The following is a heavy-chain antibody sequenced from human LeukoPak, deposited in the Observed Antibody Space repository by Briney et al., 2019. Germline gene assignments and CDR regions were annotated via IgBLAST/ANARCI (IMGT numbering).Heavy chain of an antibody. V-gene: IGHV3-30*18. J-gene: IGHJ6*02. CDR3: AKDLRYCSGGSCYNGMDV. Sequence: GGSLRLSCAASGFTFNSYGMHWVRQAPGKGLEWVAVISYDGSNKYYADSVKGRFTISRDNSKNTLYLQMNSLRAEDTAVYYCAKDLRYCSGGSCYNGMDVWGQGTTVTVSS. CDR2: ISYDGSNK. CDR1: GFTFNSYG. D-gene: IGHD2-15*01.